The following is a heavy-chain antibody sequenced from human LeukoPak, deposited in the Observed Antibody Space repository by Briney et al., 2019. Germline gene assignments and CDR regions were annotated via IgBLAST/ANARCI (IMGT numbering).Heavy chain of an antibody. CDR3: ARRQGYGDIDY. CDR1: GFTFSSYA. V-gene: IGHV3-23*01. Sequence: PGGSLRLSCAASGFTFSSYAMSWVRQAPVKALEWVSAISGSGGSTYYADSVKGRFTISRDNSKNTLYLQMNSLRAEDTAVYYCARRQGYGDIDYWGQGTLVTVSS. J-gene: IGHJ4*02. CDR2: ISGSGGST. D-gene: IGHD4-17*01.